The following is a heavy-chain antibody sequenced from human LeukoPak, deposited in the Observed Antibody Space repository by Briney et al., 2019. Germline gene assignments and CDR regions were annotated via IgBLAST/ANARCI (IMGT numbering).Heavy chain of an antibody. D-gene: IGHD2-15*01. CDR3: ARARASGRSGFDY. Sequence: GGSLRLSCAASGLTVSSYSMNWVRQAPGKGLEWVSYISSSSSTIYYADSVKGRFTISRDNAKNSLYLQMNSLSDEDTAVYYCARARASGRSGFDYWGQGTLVTVSS. J-gene: IGHJ4*02. CDR1: GLTVSSYS. V-gene: IGHV3-48*02. CDR2: ISSSSSTI.